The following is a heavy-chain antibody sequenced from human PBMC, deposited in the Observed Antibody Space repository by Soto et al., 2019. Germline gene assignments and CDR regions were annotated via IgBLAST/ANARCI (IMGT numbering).Heavy chain of an antibody. V-gene: IGHV1-24*01. J-gene: IGHJ4*02. CDR2: FDPEDGET. CDR3: STMVFGVVIIDY. CDR1: GYTLTELS. D-gene: IGHD3-3*01. Sequence: ASVKVSCKVSGYTLTELSMHWVRQAPGKGLEWMGGFDPEDGETIYAQKFQGRVTMTEDTSTDTAYMELSSLRSEDTAVYYCSTMVFGVVIIDYWGQGTLVTVSS.